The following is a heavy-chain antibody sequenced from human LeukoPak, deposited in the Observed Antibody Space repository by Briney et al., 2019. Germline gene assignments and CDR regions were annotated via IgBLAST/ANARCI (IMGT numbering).Heavy chain of an antibody. Sequence: GGSLRLSCAASGFTFSNHAIYWVREAPGEGLEWVAIISYDGSSAYYADSVKGRFTISRDNAKNTLYLQMNSLRDEDTAVYYCARDSSDTSSWPYYCDYWGQGTLVTVSS. J-gene: IGHJ4*02. D-gene: IGHD6-13*01. V-gene: IGHV3-30-3*01. CDR1: GFTFSNHA. CDR2: ISYDGSSA. CDR3: ARDSSDTSSWPYYCDY.